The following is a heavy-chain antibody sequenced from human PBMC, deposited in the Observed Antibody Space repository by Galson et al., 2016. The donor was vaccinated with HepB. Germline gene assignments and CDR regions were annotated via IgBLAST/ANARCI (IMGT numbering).Heavy chain of an antibody. CDR3: ARDPALGFDY. V-gene: IGHV1-18*04. CDR1: GYTFISYG. J-gene: IGHJ4*02. D-gene: IGHD5-18*01. CDR2: ISGYNGNT. Sequence: SVKVSCKASGYTFISYGISWVRQAPGQGPEWMGWISGYNGNTTYAEKFRGRVTMTTDTSTTTAYLELRSLRSDDTAVYYCARDPALGFDYWGQGTLVTVSS.